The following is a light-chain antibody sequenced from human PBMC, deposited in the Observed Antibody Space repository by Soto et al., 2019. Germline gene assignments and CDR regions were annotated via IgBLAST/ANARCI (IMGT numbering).Light chain of an antibody. Sequence: QSALTQPASVSGSPGQSITISCTGTSSDVGGYNYVSWYQQHPGKAPKLMIYEVSNRPSGVSNHFSGSKSGNTASLTISGVQAEDEADYYCSSYTSSSIDYVFGTGTKLTVL. J-gene: IGLJ1*01. CDR2: EVS. CDR3: SSYTSSSIDYV. V-gene: IGLV2-14*01. CDR1: SSDVGGYNY.